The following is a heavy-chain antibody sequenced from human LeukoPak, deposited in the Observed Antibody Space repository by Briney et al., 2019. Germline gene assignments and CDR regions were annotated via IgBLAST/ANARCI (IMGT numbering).Heavy chain of an antibody. CDR1: GFTFSSYS. Sequence: PGGSLRLSCAASGFTFSSYSMNWVRQAPGEGLEWVSSISSSSYIYYADSVKGRFTISRDNAKNSLYLQMNSLRAEDTAVYYCAREVAEILWFGELSPPNYWGQGTLVTVSS. CDR2: ISSSSYI. CDR3: AREVAEILWFGELSPPNY. V-gene: IGHV3-21*01. D-gene: IGHD3-10*01. J-gene: IGHJ4*02.